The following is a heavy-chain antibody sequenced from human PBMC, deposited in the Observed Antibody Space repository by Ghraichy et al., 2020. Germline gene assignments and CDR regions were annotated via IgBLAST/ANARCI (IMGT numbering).Heavy chain of an antibody. V-gene: IGHV4-39*01. D-gene: IGHD5-18*01. Sequence: SETLSLTCTVSDGSISNSRYYWGWIRQPPVKGLDWIGNIYYSGTTYYNPSLESRITMSVDLSQNQFSLKLSSVTAADTALYYCARVYGYFSYFDYWGQGALVTVSS. CDR3: ARVYGYFSYFDY. CDR1: DGSISNSRYY. CDR2: IYYSGTT. J-gene: IGHJ4*02.